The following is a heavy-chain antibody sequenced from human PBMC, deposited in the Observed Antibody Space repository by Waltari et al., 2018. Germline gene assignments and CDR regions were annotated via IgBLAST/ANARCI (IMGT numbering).Heavy chain of an antibody. J-gene: IGHJ5*02. CDR1: GYSISSGYY. V-gene: IGHV4-38-2*01. CDR2: IYHSVRT. CDR3: ARPYSSSSTWFDP. D-gene: IGHD6-6*01. Sequence: QVQLQESGPGLVKPSETLSLTCAVSGYSISSGYYWGWIRQPPGKGLEWIGIIYHSVRTNYNPSLTSRVTISLDTSKNQFSLKLSSVTAADTAVYYCARPYSSSSTWFDPWGQGTLVTVSS.